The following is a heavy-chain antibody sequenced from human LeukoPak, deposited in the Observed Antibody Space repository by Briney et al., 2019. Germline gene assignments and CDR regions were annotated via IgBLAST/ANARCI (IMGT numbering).Heavy chain of an antibody. V-gene: IGHV1-2*02. D-gene: IGHD3-22*01. J-gene: IGHJ4*02. CDR3: ATYYYDSSGYYYIDY. CDR1: GYTFTAHA. Sequence: ASVKVSCKASGYTFTAHAVHWVRQAPGQRLEWMGWINPNSGGTNYAQKFQGRVTMTRDTSISTAYMELSRLRSDDTAVYYCATYYYDSSGYYYIDYWGQGTLVTVSS. CDR2: INPNSGGT.